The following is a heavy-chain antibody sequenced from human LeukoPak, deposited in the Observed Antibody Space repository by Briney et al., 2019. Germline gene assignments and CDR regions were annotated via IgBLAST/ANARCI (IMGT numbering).Heavy chain of an antibody. CDR3: ARDRADTAMVVNYYYGMDV. D-gene: IGHD5-18*01. CDR2: FDPEDGET. V-gene: IGHV1-24*01. J-gene: IGHJ6*02. Sequence: ASVKVSCKVSGYTLTELSMHWVRQAPGKGLEWMGGFDPEDGETIYAQKFQGRVTMTEDTSTDTAYMELSSLRSGDTAVYYCARDRADTAMVVNYYYGMDVWGQGTTVTVSS. CDR1: GYTLTELS.